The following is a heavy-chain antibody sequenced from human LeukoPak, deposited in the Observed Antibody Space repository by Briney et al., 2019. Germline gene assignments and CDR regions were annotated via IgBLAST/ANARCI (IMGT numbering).Heavy chain of an antibody. D-gene: IGHD6-6*01. Sequence: QPGRSLRLSCTASGFTFGDYAMSWFRQAPGKGLEWVAFIRYDGSNKYYADSVKGRFTISRDNSKNTLYLQMNSLRAEDTAVYYCAKDLAPYSSSPRVAFDIWGQGTMVTVSS. J-gene: IGHJ3*02. CDR2: IRYDGSNK. V-gene: IGHV3-30*02. CDR1: GFTFGDYA. CDR3: AKDLAPYSSSPRVAFDI.